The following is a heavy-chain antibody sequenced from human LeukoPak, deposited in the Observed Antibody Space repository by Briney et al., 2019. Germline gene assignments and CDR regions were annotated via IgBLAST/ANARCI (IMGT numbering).Heavy chain of an antibody. J-gene: IGHJ4*02. CDR2: ISGSAGST. Sequence: PGGSLRLSCAASGFTFSSYAMSWVRQAPGKGLEWVSSISGSAGSTYDADSVKGRFTVSRDNSKKTLYLQMNSLRAEDTAVHYCASAYTSTWSVYDYWGQGTLVTVSS. D-gene: IGHD6-13*01. CDR3: ASAYTSTWSVYDY. V-gene: IGHV3-23*01. CDR1: GFTFSSYA.